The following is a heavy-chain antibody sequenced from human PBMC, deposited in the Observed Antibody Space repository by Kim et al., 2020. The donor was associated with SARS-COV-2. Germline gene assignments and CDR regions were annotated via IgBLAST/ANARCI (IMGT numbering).Heavy chain of an antibody. J-gene: IGHJ2*01. CDR2: IYYSGST. CDR1: GGSISSYY. V-gene: IGHV4-59*13. D-gene: IGHD6-13*01. Sequence: SETLSLTCTVSGGSISSYYWSWIRQPPGKGLEWIGYIYYSGSTNYNPSLKSRVTISVDTSKNQFSLKLSSVTAADTAVYYCARDKIGVEAAVGYFDLWGRGTLVTVSS. CDR3: ARDKIGVEAAVGYFDL.